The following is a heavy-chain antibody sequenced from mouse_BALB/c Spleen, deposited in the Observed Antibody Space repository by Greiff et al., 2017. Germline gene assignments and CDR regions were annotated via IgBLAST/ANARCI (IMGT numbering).Heavy chain of an antibody. J-gene: IGHJ1*01. D-gene: IGHD6-1*01. CDR3: VRVGPPTRYFDV. Sequence: ESGPGLVAPSQSLSITCTVSGFSLTSYDISWIRQPPGKGLEWLGVIWTGGGTNYNSAFMSRLSISKDNSKSQVFLKMNSLQTDDTAIYYCVRVGPPTRYFDVWGAGTTVTVSS. V-gene: IGHV2-9-2*01. CDR2: IWTGGGT. CDR1: GFSLTSYD.